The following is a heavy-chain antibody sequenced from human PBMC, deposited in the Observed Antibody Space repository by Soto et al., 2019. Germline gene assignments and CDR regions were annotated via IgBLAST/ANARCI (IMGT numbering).Heavy chain of an antibody. V-gene: IGHV3-11*06. CDR1: GFTFSDYY. CDR2: ISSSSSYT. D-gene: IGHD1-20*01. J-gene: IGHJ4*02. CDR3: ARDNWNDAILLFDY. Sequence: QVQLVESGGGLVKPGGSLRLSCAASGFTFSDYYMSWIRQAPGKGLEWVSYISSSSSYTNYADSVKGRFTISRNNAKNSLYLQMNSLIAEDTAVYYCARDNWNDAILLFDYWGQGTLVTVSS.